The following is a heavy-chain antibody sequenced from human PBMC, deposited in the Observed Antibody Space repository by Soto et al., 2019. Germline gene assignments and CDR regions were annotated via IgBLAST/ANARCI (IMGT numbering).Heavy chain of an antibody. CDR2: ISSIGST. CDR3: ARQDHGDYEFFSDY. CDR1: GASIISTTKY. Sequence: QLQLQESGPGLVKPSETLSLTCTVSGASIISTTKYWGWIRQPPGRGLEWIGTISSIGSTYYNPSLEGRVTISVDTSKNQFSLKVTSVTAADTGLYYCARQDHGDYEFFSDYWGQGTLVTVSS. V-gene: IGHV4-39*01. J-gene: IGHJ4*02. D-gene: IGHD4-17*01.